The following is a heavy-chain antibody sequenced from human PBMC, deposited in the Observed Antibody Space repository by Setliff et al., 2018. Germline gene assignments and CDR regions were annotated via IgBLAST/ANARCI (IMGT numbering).Heavy chain of an antibody. Sequence: ASVKVSCKASGYTFTSYAMNWVRQAPGQGLEWMGWINTNTGNPTYAQGFTGRFVFSLDTSVSTAYLQISSLKAEDTAVYYCARDGWFGELGPPGPYRLGRPYGMDVWGQGTTVTVSS. CDR3: ARDGWFGELGPPGPYRLGRPYGMDV. CDR2: INTNTGNP. D-gene: IGHD3-10*01. J-gene: IGHJ6*02. V-gene: IGHV7-4-1*02. CDR1: GYTFTSYA.